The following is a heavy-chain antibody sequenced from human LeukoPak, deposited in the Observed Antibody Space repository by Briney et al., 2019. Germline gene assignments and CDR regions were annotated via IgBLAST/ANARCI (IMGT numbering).Heavy chain of an antibody. Sequence: GGSLRPSCAASGFTFSSYGMHWVRQAPGKGLEWVAVIWYDGSNKYYADSVKGRFTISRDNSKNTLYLQMNSLRAEDTAVYYRASDSQDIAGVIAATNYYYGMDVWGQGTTVTVSS. CDR2: IWYDGSNK. CDR3: ASDSQDIAGVIAATNYYYGMDV. CDR1: GFTFSSYG. D-gene: IGHD2-15*01. J-gene: IGHJ6*02. V-gene: IGHV3-33*01.